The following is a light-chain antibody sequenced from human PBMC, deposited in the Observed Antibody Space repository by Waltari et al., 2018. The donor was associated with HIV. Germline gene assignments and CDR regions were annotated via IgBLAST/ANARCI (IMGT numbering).Light chain of an antibody. CDR3: AAWDDSLHGGV. CDR1: SSNIGSNA. Sequence: QSELTPPPSASGPPGQRVTFPCSGRSSNIGSNAVNCYQHLPGTAPKLLIYNNNQRPSGVPDRFSGSKAGTSASLAITGLQSEDEADYYCAAWDDSLHGGVFGTGTKVTV. V-gene: IGLV1-44*01. J-gene: IGLJ1*01. CDR2: NNN.